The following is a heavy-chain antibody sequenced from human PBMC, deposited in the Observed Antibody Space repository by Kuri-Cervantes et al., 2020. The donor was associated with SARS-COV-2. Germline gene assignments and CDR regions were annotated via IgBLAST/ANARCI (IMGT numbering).Heavy chain of an antibody. CDR3: AKELLWFGDLHGGYFDY. CDR2: INPNSGGT. D-gene: IGHD3-10*01. Sequence: ASVKVSCKASGYTSTGYYMHWVRQAPGQGLEWMGWINPNSGGTNYAQKFQGRVTMTRDTSISTAYMELSRLRSDDTAVYYCAKELLWFGDLHGGYFDYWGQGTLVTVSS. V-gene: IGHV1-2*02. CDR1: GYTSTGYY. J-gene: IGHJ4*02.